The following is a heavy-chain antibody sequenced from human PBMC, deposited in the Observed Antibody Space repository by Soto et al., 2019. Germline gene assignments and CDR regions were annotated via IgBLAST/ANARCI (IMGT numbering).Heavy chain of an antibody. V-gene: IGHV1-69*13. J-gene: IGHJ6*02. CDR3: ASNCGYSYGYCGMDV. CDR2: IIPIFGTA. D-gene: IGHD5-18*01. Sequence: ASVKVSCKASGGTFSSYAISWVRQAPGQGLEWMGGIIPIFGTANYAQKFQGRVTITADESTSTAYMELSSLRSEDTAVYYCASNCGYSYGYCGMDVWGQGTTVTVSS. CDR1: GGTFSSYA.